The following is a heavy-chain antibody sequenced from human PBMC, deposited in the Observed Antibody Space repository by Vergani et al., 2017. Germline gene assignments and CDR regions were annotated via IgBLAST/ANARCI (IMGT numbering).Heavy chain of an antibody. CDR3: ARVIHRYQTADNWFDP. Sequence: QVQLVQSGAEVKKPGASVKVSCKASGYPFTSYAMHWVRPAPGQRLEWMGWINAVKGNTKYSQKFQGGVTITMDTSASTAYMELSSLRSEDTAVYYCARVIHRYQTADNWFDPWGQGTRVTVSS. CDR1: GYPFTSYA. CDR2: INAVKGNT. J-gene: IGHJ5*02. V-gene: IGHV1-3*01. D-gene: IGHD1-14*01.